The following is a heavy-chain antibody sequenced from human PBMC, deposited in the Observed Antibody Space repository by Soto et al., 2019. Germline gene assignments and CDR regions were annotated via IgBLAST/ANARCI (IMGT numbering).Heavy chain of an antibody. V-gene: IGHV4-34*01. CDR2: IKHSGST. CDR3: ARDSGTYYDFWSGTRGNWFDP. J-gene: IGHJ5*02. D-gene: IGHD3-3*01. Sequence: PSETLSLTCALDAGSLSGYYSSCIRQPPEKGLEWIGEIKHSGSTNYNPSLKSRVTISVDTSKNQFSLKLSSVTAEDTAVHYCARDSGTYYDFWSGTRGNWFDPWGQGTLVTVSS. CDR1: AGSLSGYY.